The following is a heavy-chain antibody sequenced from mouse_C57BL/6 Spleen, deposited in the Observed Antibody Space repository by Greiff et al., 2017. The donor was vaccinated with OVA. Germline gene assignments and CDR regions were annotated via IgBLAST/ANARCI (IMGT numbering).Heavy chain of an antibody. D-gene: IGHD1-1*01. J-gene: IGHJ2*01. CDR3: SREGVVPYFDY. V-gene: IGHV1-59*01. CDR1: GYTFTSYW. CDR2: IDPSDSYT. Sequence: VQLQQPGAELVRPGTSVKLSCKASGYTFTSYWMHWVKQRPRQGLEWIGLIDPSDSYTNSNQKFKGKATLTVDTSSSTAYMQLSSLTSEDSAVYYCSREGVVPYFDYWGQGTTLTVSS.